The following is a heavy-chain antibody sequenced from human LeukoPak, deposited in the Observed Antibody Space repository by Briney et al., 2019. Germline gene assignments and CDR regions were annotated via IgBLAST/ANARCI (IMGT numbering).Heavy chain of an antibody. J-gene: IGHJ5*02. CDR1: GGSISTYY. D-gene: IGHD2-2*02. V-gene: IGHV4-59*01. CDR2: IHYSGST. Sequence: SETLSLTCTVSGGSISTYYWSWIRQPPGRGLEWIGYIHYSGSTNYNPSLKSRVTISVDTSKNQFSLELSSVTAADTAVYYCARGPGYCSSTSCYSRFDPWGQGNLVTVSS. CDR3: ARGPGYCSSTSCYSRFDP.